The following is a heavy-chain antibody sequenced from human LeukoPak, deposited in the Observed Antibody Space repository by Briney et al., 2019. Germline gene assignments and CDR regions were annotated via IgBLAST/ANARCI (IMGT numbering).Heavy chain of an antibody. D-gene: IGHD2-15*01. V-gene: IGHV3-30*02. J-gene: IGHJ4*02. CDR1: GFTFSSYG. CDR2: IRYDGSNK. Sequence: GGSLRLSCAASGFTFSSYGMHWVRQAPGKGLEWVAFIRYDGSNKYYADPVKGRFTISRDNSKNTLYLQMNSLRAEDTAVYYCAKAPSRTLEVAATFFDYWGQGTLVTVSS. CDR3: AKAPSRTLEVAATFFDY.